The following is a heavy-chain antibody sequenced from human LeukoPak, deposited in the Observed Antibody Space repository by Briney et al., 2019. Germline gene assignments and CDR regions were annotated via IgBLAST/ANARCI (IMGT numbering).Heavy chain of an antibody. Sequence: PRGSLRLSCTASVFTFSSCAMKRVRPAQGKGRERVPLITGIGGSTCSTYSLKGRFTISRDNSKNSLYLQMISLTAEDTAVYSCAKRTGTSGHFDYWGQGTRVTVSS. V-gene: IGHV3-23*01. J-gene: IGHJ4*02. CDR1: VFTFSSCA. D-gene: IGHD7-27*01. CDR3: AKRTGTSGHFDY. CDR2: ITGIGGST.